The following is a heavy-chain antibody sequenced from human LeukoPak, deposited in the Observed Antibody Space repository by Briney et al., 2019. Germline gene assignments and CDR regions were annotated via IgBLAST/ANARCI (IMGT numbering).Heavy chain of an antibody. CDR2: ISSSGSTI. Sequence: PGGSLRLSCAASGFTFSDYYMSWIRQAPGKGLEGVSYISSSGSTIYYADSVKGRFTISRDNAKNSLYLQMNSLRAEDTAVYYCARDPSIAVAGEIDYWGQGTLVTVSS. CDR1: GFTFSDYY. D-gene: IGHD6-19*01. CDR3: ARDPSIAVAGEIDY. V-gene: IGHV3-11*01. J-gene: IGHJ4*02.